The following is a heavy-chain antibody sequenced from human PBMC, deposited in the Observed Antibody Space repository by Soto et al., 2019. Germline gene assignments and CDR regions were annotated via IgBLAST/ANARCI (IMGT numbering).Heavy chain of an antibody. J-gene: IGHJ3*02. CDR2: ISSSGSTI. CDR3: ARDSPCSGGGCCSDDSFDI. CDR1: GFTFSSYE. D-gene: IGHD2-15*01. V-gene: IGHV3-48*03. Sequence: GGSLRLSCAASGFTFSSYEMNWVRQAPGKGLEWVSYISSSGSTIYYADSVKGRFTISRDNAKNSLYLQMNSLRAEDTAVYYCARDSPCSGGGCCSDDSFDIWGQGTMVTVSS.